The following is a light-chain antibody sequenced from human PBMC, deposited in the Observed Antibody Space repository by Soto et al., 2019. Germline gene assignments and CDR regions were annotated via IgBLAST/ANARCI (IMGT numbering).Light chain of an antibody. V-gene: IGKV1-39*01. Sequence: IEIAQSPSSLSASVGDTATLTCRASQSIATYLNWYQQKSGRAPKILIYAASNLQSGVPSRFSGSGSWTDCTLTIRSLQPEDVKTDFCQQSYSSPWTFGPGTKV. CDR1: QSIATY. CDR2: AAS. J-gene: IGKJ1*01. CDR3: QQSYSSPWT.